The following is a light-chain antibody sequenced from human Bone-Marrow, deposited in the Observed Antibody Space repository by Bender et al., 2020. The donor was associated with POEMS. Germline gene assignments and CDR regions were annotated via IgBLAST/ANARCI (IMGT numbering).Light chain of an antibody. J-gene: IGLJ2*01. V-gene: IGLV1-40*01. CDR2: GTN. CDR3: QSYDKSLSVV. CDR1: SFNIGNNY. Sequence: QSVLTQPPSVSAAPGQTVTISCSGNSFNIGNNYVSWYQRLPGTAPKLLIYGTNNRPSGVPDRFSGSRSGTSASLAISGLQAEDEADYYCQSYDKSLSVVFGGGTKLTVL.